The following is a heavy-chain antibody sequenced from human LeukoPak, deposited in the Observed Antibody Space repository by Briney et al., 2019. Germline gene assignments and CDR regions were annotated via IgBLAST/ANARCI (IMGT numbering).Heavy chain of an antibody. CDR2: INPYSGDT. V-gene: IGHV1-2*06. CDR3: ARDQGSLTRSWYTGY. CDR1: GYTFTGYY. J-gene: IGHJ4*02. D-gene: IGHD6-13*01. Sequence: GASVKVSCKASGYTFTGYYMHWLRQAPGQGLEWMGRINPYSGDTNFAQKFQGRVTMTRDTSITTAYMDLSSLTPDDTAVYFCARDQGSLTRSWYTGYWGQGTQVTVSS.